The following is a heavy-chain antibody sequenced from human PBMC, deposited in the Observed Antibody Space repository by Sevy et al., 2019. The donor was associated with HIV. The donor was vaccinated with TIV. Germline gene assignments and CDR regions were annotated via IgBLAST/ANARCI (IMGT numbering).Heavy chain of an antibody. CDR3: AGVLLYDYGERQAWFDP. V-gene: IGHV4-34*01. CDR2: INHSGST. D-gene: IGHD4-17*01. J-gene: IGHJ5*02. Sequence: SETLSLTCAVYGGSFSGYYWSWIRQPPGKGLEWIGEINHSGSTNYNPSLKSRVTISVDTSKNQFTLKLSSVTAADTAVYYCAGVLLYDYGERQAWFDPWGQGTLVTVSS. CDR1: GGSFSGYY.